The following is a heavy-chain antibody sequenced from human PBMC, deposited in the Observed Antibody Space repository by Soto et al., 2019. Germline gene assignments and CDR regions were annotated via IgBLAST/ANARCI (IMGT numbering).Heavy chain of an antibody. J-gene: IGHJ4*02. Sequence: PGESLKISCXGSGYNFAGYWTAWVRQMPGKGLELMGIIYPSDSDTRYRPSFQGQVTISADKSISSAYLQWSSLRASDTAMYYCARGGVSTRTFDYWGQGTPVTVSS. V-gene: IGHV5-51*01. CDR1: GYNFAGYW. CDR3: ARGGVSTRTFDY. CDR2: IYPSDSDT. D-gene: IGHD3-3*01.